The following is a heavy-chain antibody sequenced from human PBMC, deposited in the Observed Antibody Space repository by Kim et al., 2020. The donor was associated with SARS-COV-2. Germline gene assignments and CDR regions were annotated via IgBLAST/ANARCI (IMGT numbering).Heavy chain of an antibody. V-gene: IGHV3-21*01. CDR1: GFTFSSYS. Sequence: GGSLRLSCAASGFTFSSYSMNWVRQAPGKGLEWVSSISSSSSYIYYADSVKGRFTISRDNAKNSLYLQMNSLRAEDTAVYYCARDLKGQWLVRGTPGAFDIWGQGTMVTVSS. CDR3: ARDLKGQWLVRGTPGAFDI. CDR2: ISSSSSYI. J-gene: IGHJ3*02. D-gene: IGHD6-19*01.